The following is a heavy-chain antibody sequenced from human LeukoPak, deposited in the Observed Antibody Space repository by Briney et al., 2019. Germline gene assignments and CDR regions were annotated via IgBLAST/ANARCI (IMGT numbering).Heavy chain of an antibody. Sequence: LGESLKISCKGSGYSFTSYWISWVRQMPGKGLEWMGRTDPSDSYTNYSPSFQGHVTISADKSISTAYLQWSSLKASDTAMYYCARPYCSGGSCYYYGMDVWGKGTTVTVSS. J-gene: IGHJ6*04. CDR2: TDPSDSYT. D-gene: IGHD2-15*01. V-gene: IGHV5-10-1*01. CDR1: GYSFTSYW. CDR3: ARPYCSGGSCYYYGMDV.